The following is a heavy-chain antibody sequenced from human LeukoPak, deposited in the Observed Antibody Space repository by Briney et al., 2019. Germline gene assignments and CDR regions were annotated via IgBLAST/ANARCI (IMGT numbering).Heavy chain of an antibody. Sequence: SETLSLTCTVSGGSISSYYWSWIRQPPGKGLEWIGYIYYSGSTNYNPSLKSRVTISVDTSKNQFSLKLSSVTAAATAVYYCARHGDSGTYYSPFDSWGQGTLVAVSS. CDR3: ARHGDSGTYYSPFDS. CDR1: GGSISSYY. V-gene: IGHV4-59*08. J-gene: IGHJ4*02. CDR2: IYYSGST. D-gene: IGHD1-26*01.